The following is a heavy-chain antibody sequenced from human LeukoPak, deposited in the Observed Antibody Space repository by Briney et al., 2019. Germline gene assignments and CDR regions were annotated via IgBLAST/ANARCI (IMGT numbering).Heavy chain of an antibody. V-gene: IGHV3-66*02. CDR3: ASRSPVVVTANSYYYYGMDV. CDR2: IYSGGST. J-gene: IGHJ6*04. D-gene: IGHD2-21*02. CDR1: GFTVSSNY. Sequence: GGSLRLSCAASGFTVSSNYMSWVRQAPGKGLEWVSVIYSGGSTYYADSVKGRFTISRDNSKNTLYLQMNSLRAEDTAVYYCASRSPVVVTANSYYYYGMDVWGKGTTVTVSS.